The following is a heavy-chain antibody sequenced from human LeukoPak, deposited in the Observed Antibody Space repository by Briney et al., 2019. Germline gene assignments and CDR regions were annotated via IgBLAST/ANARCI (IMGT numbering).Heavy chain of an antibody. Sequence: TGGSLRLSCAASGFTFSNYGMHWVRQAPGKGLEWVALIWYDGSKQYYADSVKGRFTISRDNSKNTLHLQMNSLRAQDTAVFFCARLIGWSRFDPWGQGALVTVSS. CDR1: GFTFSNYG. CDR2: IWYDGSKQ. D-gene: IGHD6-19*01. J-gene: IGHJ5*02. V-gene: IGHV3-33*01. CDR3: ARLIGWSRFDP.